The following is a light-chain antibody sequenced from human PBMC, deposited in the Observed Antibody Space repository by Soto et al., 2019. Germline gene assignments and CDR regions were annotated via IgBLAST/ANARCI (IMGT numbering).Light chain of an antibody. J-gene: IGLJ2*01. CDR1: DSNIGSNS. Sequence: QSVLTQPPSASGTPGQRVSITCSGSDSNIGSNSVHWYQQVPGMAPKLLVYKSDQRPSGVPDRFSGSKSVTSASLAISGLRAKDEAEYYCATWDDGLSGVLFGGGTKVTVL. CDR2: KSD. V-gene: IGLV1-47*01. CDR3: ATWDDGLSGVL.